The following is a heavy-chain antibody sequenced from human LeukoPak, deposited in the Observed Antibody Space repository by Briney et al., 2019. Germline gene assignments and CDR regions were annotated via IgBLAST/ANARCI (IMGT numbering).Heavy chain of an antibody. J-gene: IGHJ4*02. D-gene: IGHD6-13*01. CDR3: ARHGGSSSWFVYFDY. Sequence: PSETLSLTCTVSGGSISSYYWSWIRQPPGKGLEWIGYIYYSGSTNYNPSFKSRVTISVDTSKNQFSLKLSSVTAADTAVYYCARHGGSSSWFVYFDYWGQGTLVTVSS. CDR1: GGSISSYY. CDR2: IYYSGST. V-gene: IGHV4-59*08.